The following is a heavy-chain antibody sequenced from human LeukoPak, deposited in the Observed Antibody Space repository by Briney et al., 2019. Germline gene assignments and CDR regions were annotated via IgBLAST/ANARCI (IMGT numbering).Heavy chain of an antibody. J-gene: IGHJ4*02. CDR2: IKQDGSEK. D-gene: IGHD3-22*01. CDR3: AKGDYYDRRFDY. V-gene: IGHV3-7*01. Sequence: GGSLSLSWPASEFTFRTSWRNWFRRAPGKGLEGVADIKQDGSEKYYVDSVKGRFTISRDNAKNSLYLQMNSLRAEDTAVYYCAKGDYYDRRFDYWGQGTLVTVYS. CDR1: EFTFRTSW.